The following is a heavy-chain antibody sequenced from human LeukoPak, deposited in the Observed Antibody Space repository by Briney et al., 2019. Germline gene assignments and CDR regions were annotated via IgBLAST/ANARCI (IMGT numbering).Heavy chain of an antibody. D-gene: IGHD5-18*01. CDR1: GGSISSDY. CDR2: IYHSGST. CDR3: ARIRYSYGYAFDY. V-gene: IGHV4-59*08. J-gene: IGHJ4*02. Sequence: SETLSLTCTVSGGSISSDYWSWIRQPPGKGLEWIGYIYHSGSTNNNPSLKSRVTISVDTSKNQFPLNLSSVTAADTAVYYCARIRYSYGYAFDYWGQGTLVTVSS.